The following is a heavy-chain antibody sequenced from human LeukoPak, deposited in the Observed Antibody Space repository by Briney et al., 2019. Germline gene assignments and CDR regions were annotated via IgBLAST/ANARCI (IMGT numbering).Heavy chain of an antibody. J-gene: IGHJ4*02. Sequence: GGSLRLSCAASGFTFGSYGMHWVRQAPGKGLEWVAVIWYDGSNKYYADSVKGRFTISRDNSKNTLYLQMNSLRAEDTAVYYCAKEGSSSSLFLDYWGQGTLVTVSS. CDR1: GFTFGSYG. CDR2: IWYDGSNK. D-gene: IGHD6-6*01. V-gene: IGHV3-33*06. CDR3: AKEGSSSSLFLDY.